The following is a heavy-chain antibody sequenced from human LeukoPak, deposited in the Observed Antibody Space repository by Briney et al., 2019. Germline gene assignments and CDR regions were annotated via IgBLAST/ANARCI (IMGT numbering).Heavy chain of an antibody. V-gene: IGHV3-74*01. CDR2: INTDGSST. J-gene: IGHJ4*02. CDR3: AKVPYGQTGGLGY. Sequence: GGSLRLSCAASGFTFSSYTMSWVRQAPGKGLVWVSRINTDGSSTSYADSVKGRFTISRDNSKNTLYLQMNSLRAEDTAVYYCAKVPYGQTGGLGYWGQGTLVTVSS. CDR1: GFTFSSYT. D-gene: IGHD3-16*01.